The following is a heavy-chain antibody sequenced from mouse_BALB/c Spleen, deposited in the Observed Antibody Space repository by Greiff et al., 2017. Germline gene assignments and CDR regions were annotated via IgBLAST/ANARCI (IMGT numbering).Heavy chain of an antibody. CDR2: ISSGSSTI. D-gene: IGHD1-1*01. CDR3: ARGGTVDFDY. V-gene: IGHV5-17*02. CDR1: GFTFSSFG. Sequence: EVKVVESGGGLVQPGGSRKLSCAASGFTFSSFGMHWVRQAPEKGLEWVAYISSGSSTIYYADTVKGRFTISRDNPKNTLFLQMTSLRSEDTAMYHCARGGTVDFDYWGQGTTLTVSS. J-gene: IGHJ2*01.